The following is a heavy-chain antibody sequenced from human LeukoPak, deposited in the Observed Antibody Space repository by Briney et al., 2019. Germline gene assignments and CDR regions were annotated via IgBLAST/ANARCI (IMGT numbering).Heavy chain of an antibody. CDR3: ARGWRGPSFSHFDP. Sequence: SETLSLTCAVYGGSFSGYYWSWIRQPPGKGLEWIGEINHSVSTNYNPSLKSRVTISVDTSKNQFSLKLSSVTAADTAVYYCARGWRGPSFSHFDPWGQGTLVTVSS. CDR2: INHSVST. V-gene: IGHV4-34*01. CDR1: GGSFSGYY. J-gene: IGHJ5*02. D-gene: IGHD3-3*02.